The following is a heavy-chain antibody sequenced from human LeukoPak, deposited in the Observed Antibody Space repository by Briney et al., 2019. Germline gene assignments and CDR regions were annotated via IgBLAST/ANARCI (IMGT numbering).Heavy chain of an antibody. CDR2: IIPIFGTA. Sequence: SVKVSCKASGGTFSSYAISWVRQAHGQGLEWMGGIIPIFGTANYGQKFQGRVTITTDESTSTAYMELSSLRSEDTAVYYCARERAYCGGDCFYDYWGQGTLVTVSS. J-gene: IGHJ4*02. CDR3: ARERAYCGGDCFYDY. CDR1: GGTFSSYA. V-gene: IGHV1-69*05. D-gene: IGHD2-21*02.